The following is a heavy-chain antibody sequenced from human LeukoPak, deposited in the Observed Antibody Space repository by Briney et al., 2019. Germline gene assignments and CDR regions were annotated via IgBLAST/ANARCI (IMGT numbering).Heavy chain of an antibody. V-gene: IGHV6-1*01. J-gene: IGHJ6*03. D-gene: IGHD3-10*01. CDR3: AREQVVRGVIGNLDLLDYYYYYMDV. Sequence: SQTLSLTCAISGVSVSSIRAAWNWIRASPSRGLEWLGRTYYRSKWYNDYAVSVKSRITINPDTSKNQSSLQLNSVSPEDTAVYYCAREQVVRGVIGNLDLLDYYYYYMDVWGKGTTVTISS. CDR2: TYYRSKWYN. CDR1: GVSVSSIRAA.